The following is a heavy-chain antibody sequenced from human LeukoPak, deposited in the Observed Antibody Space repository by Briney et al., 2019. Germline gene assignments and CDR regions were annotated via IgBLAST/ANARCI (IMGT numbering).Heavy chain of an antibody. J-gene: IGHJ4*02. D-gene: IGHD2-2*01. V-gene: IGHV4-59*01. CDR2: IYYSGST. CDR1: GGSISSYY. CDR3: ARVYCSSTSCYGGYYFDY. Sequence: SETLSLTCTVSGGSISSYYWSWIRQPPGKGLVWIGYIYYSGSTNCNPSLKSRVTISVDTSKNQFSLKLSSVTAADTAVYYCARVYCSSTSCYGGYYFDYWGQGTLVTVSS.